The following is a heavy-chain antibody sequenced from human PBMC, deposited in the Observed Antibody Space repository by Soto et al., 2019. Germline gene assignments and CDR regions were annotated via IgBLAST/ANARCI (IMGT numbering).Heavy chain of an antibody. V-gene: IGHV6-1*01. D-gene: IGHD1-26*01. CDR2: TYYRSNWYY. Sequence: SQTLSLTCAISGGSISSNSAAWDWIRQSASRGLEWLGRTYYRSNWYYDYAVSVKSRITINPDTSKNQFSLQLNSVTPEDTAVYYCARPCSGSYYGAFDIWGQGTILTVSS. CDR3: ARPCSGSYYGAFDI. J-gene: IGHJ3*02. CDR1: GGSISSNSAA.